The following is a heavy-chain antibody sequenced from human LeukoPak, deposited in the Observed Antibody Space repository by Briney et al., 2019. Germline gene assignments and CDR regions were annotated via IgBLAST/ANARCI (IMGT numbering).Heavy chain of an antibody. Sequence: PGGSLRLSCAASGFTFSNFAMIWGRQAPGKGLEWVSAISGSGDKTHYADSVKGRFTISRDNSKSVLYMQLNNLRLEDTAVYYCGEGHWGRGTLVTVSS. CDR1: GFTFSNFA. V-gene: IGHV3-23*01. CDR2: ISGSGDKT. CDR3: GEGH. J-gene: IGHJ4*02.